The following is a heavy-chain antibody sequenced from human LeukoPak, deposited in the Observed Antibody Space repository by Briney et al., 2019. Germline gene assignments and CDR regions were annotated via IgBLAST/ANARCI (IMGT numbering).Heavy chain of an antibody. CDR3: AKDFSSWYYFDY. V-gene: IGHV3-23*01. D-gene: IGHD6-13*01. CDR1: GFTFSSYA. CDR2: ISGSGGST. Sequence: GGSLRLSCAASGFTFSSYAMSWVRQAPGKGLEWVSAISGSGGSTYYADSVKDRFTISRDNSKNTLYLQMNSLRAEDTAVYYCAKDFSSWYYFDYWGQGTLVTVSS. J-gene: IGHJ4*02.